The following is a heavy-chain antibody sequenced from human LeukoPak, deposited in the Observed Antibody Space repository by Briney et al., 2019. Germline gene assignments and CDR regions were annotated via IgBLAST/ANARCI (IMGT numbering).Heavy chain of an antibody. CDR2: ISYDGSNK. D-gene: IGHD5-12*01. CDR3: AREEGYSGYDPFDY. J-gene: IGHJ4*02. V-gene: IGHV3-30*19. Sequence: PGRSLRLSCAASGFTFSSYGMHWVRQAPGKGLERVAVISYDGSNKYYADSVKGRFTISRDNSKNTLYLQMNSLRAEDTAVYYCAREEGYSGYDPFDYWGQGTLVTVSS. CDR1: GFTFSSYG.